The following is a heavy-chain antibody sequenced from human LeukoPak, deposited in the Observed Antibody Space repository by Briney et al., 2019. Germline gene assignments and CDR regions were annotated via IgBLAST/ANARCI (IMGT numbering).Heavy chain of an antibody. CDR2: ISSGSSYI. D-gene: IGHD5-24*01. CDR3: AAGRVEMATVSYYYGMDV. J-gene: IGHJ6*02. CDR1: GFTFSSSR. V-gene: IGHV3-21*04. Sequence: GGSLRLSCAASGFTFSSSRMNWVRQAPGKGLEWVASISSGSSYIYYADSVKGRFTISRDNAKKSLYLQMNSLRTEDTALYYCAAGRVEMATVSYYYGMDVWGQGTTVTVSS.